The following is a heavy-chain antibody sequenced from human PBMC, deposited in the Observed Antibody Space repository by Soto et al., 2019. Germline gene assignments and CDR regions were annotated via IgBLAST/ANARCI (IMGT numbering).Heavy chain of an antibody. CDR2: IIGSGGST. D-gene: IGHD6-13*01. CDR1: GFTFNSYR. J-gene: IGHJ6*02. V-gene: IGHV3-23*01. Sequence: PGGSLSLSCAGSGFTFNSYRMHWCRQAPWKGLEWASGIIGSGGSTFNADSVKGRFTISRDNSKNTLFLQMNSLRAEDTAVYYCAKKGGAEQLWTYGMDVWGQGTTVTVSS. CDR3: AKKGGAEQLWTYGMDV.